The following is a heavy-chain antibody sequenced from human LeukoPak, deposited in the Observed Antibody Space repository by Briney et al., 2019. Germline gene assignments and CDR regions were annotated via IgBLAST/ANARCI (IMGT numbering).Heavy chain of an antibody. J-gene: IGHJ4*02. CDR1: GFTFSSYE. V-gene: IGHV3-48*03. CDR2: ISSSASTI. CDR3: ARGKRASITMIVVALPDY. D-gene: IGHD3-22*01. Sequence: GGSLRLSCAASGFTFSSYEMNWVRQAPGKGLEWVSYISSSASTIYYADSVKGRFTISRDNAKNSLYLQMNSLRAEDTAVYYCARGKRASITMIVVALPDYWGQGTLVTVSS.